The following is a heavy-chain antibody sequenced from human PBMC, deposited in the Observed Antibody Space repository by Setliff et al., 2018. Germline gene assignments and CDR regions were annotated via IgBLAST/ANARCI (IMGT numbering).Heavy chain of an antibody. D-gene: IGHD6-13*01. CDR3: AGGAFGSRWYVRPWFDP. CDR2: IDQSGST. J-gene: IGHJ5*02. CDR1: GDSFSGYF. Sequence: SETLSLTCAVCGDSFSGYFWTWIRQPPGKGLEWIGDIDQSGSTNYNPSLESRLTISVDTSKNQFSLSLSSVTAADTAVYYCAGGAFGSRWYVRPWFDPWGQGTLVTVSS. V-gene: IGHV4-34*01.